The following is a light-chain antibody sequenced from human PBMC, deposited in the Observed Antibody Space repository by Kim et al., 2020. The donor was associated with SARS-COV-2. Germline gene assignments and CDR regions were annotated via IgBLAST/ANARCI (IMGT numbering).Light chain of an antibody. CDR3: QQYGSSPQT. Sequence: TLSLSPGERATLSCRASQSVSSSYLAWYQQKPGQAPRLLIYGASSRATGIPDRFSGSGSGTDFTLTISRLEPEDFAVYYCQQYGSSPQTFGQGTKLEI. CDR1: QSVSSSY. CDR2: GAS. J-gene: IGKJ2*01. V-gene: IGKV3-20*01.